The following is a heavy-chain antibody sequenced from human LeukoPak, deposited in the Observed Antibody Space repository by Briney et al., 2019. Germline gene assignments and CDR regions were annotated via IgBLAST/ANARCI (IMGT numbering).Heavy chain of an antibody. CDR2: SSGDGCGI. CDR1: GFTVRSYW. Sequence: GALLRLCCVGCGFTVRSYWLQWVRQAPAESLEWVSGSSGDGCGIIYAGSVKGRVSISRDNAKNTLYLQMNSLRAEDTAVYYCARLSTGYEATGTFDYWGQGPLVTVSS. CDR3: ARLSTGYEATGTFDY. D-gene: IGHD3-22*01. J-gene: IGHJ4*02. V-gene: IGHV3-74*01.